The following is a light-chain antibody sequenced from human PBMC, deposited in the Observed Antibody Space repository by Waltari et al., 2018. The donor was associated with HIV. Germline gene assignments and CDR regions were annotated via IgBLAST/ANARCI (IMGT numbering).Light chain of an antibody. J-gene: IGLJ3*02. Sequence: QSVVTQPPSASGTPGQNISISCSGDISNLGGNFVYWYLQRPGTAPRLLIYRNDQRPSGVPDRFSGSKSATSASLAISGLRSEDEADYHCSTWDNSLSHWVFGGGTKVTVL. CDR1: ISNLGGNF. V-gene: IGLV1-47*01. CDR3: STWDNSLSHWV. CDR2: RND.